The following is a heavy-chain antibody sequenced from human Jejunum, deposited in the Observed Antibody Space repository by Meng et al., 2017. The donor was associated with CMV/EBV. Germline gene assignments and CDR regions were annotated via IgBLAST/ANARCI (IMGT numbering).Heavy chain of an antibody. CDR2: IYYSGST. J-gene: IGHJ4*02. D-gene: IGHD2-15*01. CDR3: AGVRNVSGGNVDY. CDR1: GGSVSSGGFY. V-gene: IGHV4-31*02. Sequence: VSGGSVSSGGFYWTWIRQHPGKGLEWIGYIYYSGSTYYNPSLKSRVIISVDTSKNQFSLKLNSVTAADTAVYYCAGVRNVSGGNVDYWGQGTPVTVSS.